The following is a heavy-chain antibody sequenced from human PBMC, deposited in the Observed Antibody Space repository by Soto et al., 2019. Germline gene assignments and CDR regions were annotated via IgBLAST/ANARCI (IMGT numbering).Heavy chain of an antibody. J-gene: IGHJ6*02. CDR1: GFTFSSYE. Sequence: EVQLVESGGGLVQPGGSLRLSCAASGFTFSSYEMNWVRQAPGTALEWVSYISSSGSTIYYADSVKGRFTISRDNAKNSLYLQMNSLTAEDTAVYYCASIAEASYYGMDVWGQGTTFTVSS. CDR2: ISSSGSTI. CDR3: ASIAEASYYGMDV. V-gene: IGHV3-48*03. D-gene: IGHD6-13*01.